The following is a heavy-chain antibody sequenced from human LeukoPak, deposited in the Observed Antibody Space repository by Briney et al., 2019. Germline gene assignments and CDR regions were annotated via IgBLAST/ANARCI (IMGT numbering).Heavy chain of an antibody. J-gene: IGHJ5*02. CDR1: GYTFTGYY. CDR2: INPNSGGT. Sequence: ASAKVSCKASGYTFTGYYMHWVRQAPGQGLEWMGWINPNSGGTNYAQKFQGRVTMTRDTSISTAYMELSRLRSDDTAVYYCARTPRYCSGGSCYWFDPWGQGTLVTVSS. CDR3: ARTPRYCSGGSCYWFDP. D-gene: IGHD2-15*01. V-gene: IGHV1-2*02.